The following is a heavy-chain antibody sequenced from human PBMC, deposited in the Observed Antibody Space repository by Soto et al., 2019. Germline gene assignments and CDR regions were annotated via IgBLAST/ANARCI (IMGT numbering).Heavy chain of an antibody. CDR3: AKGDSSWVSWFDP. J-gene: IGHJ5*02. Sequence: SVKVSCKASGGTFSSYAISWVRQAPGQGLEWMGGIIPIFGTANYAQKFQGRVTITRDKSMNTAYMEVSSLRPEDTAVYYCAKGDSSWVSWFDPWGQATLVTVSS. V-gene: IGHV1-69*05. CDR1: GGTFSSYA. D-gene: IGHD6-19*01. CDR2: IIPIFGTA.